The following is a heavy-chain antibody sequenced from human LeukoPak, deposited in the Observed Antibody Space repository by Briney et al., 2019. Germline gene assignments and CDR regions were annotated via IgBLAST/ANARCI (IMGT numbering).Heavy chain of an antibody. D-gene: IGHD3-3*01. Sequence: ASVTVSFRGSGYTFTINGISWGGQAPGQGGGGRGGISAYSGNTKYLQKLQGRGTITTDTSTSTAYLQLRSLISDDTSVYYCARDSLTIFGVVIIAPFNYYYYYGMDVWGQGTTVTVSS. V-gene: IGHV1-18*01. CDR1: GYTFTING. J-gene: IGHJ6*02. CDR3: ARDSLTIFGVVIIAPFNYYYYYGMDV. CDR2: ISAYSGNT.